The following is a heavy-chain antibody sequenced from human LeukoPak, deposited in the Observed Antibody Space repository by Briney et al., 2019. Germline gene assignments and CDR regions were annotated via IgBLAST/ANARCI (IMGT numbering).Heavy chain of an antibody. CDR3: ARASTPGYDSSGYFDY. J-gene: IGHJ4*02. Sequence: WASVKVSCKASGYTFTSYYMHWVRQAPGQGLEWMGIINPHGGSTSYAQKFQGRVTMTRDTSTSTVYMELSSLRSEDTAVYYCARASTPGYDSSGYFDYWGQGTLVPVSS. D-gene: IGHD3-22*01. CDR1: GYTFTSYY. V-gene: IGHV1-46*01. CDR2: INPHGGST.